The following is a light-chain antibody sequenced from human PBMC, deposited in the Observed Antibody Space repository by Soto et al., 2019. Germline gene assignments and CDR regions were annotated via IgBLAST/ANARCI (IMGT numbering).Light chain of an antibody. CDR1: QRISTW. J-gene: IGKJ4*01. Sequence: DIQMTQFPSTLSASVGDRVTITCRASQRISTWLAWYQQKPGKAPRLLIFDASSLQSGVPSRFSGSGSGTEFTLTISSLQPDDSASYYCQQYDNYSALSFGGGTKVEIK. CDR3: QQYDNYSALS. CDR2: DAS. V-gene: IGKV1-5*01.